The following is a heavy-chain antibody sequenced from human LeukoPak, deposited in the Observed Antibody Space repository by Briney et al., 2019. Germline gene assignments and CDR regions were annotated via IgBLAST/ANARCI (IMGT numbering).Heavy chain of an antibody. D-gene: IGHD6-19*01. V-gene: IGHV4-59*01. Sequence: SETLSLTCTVSGGSISSYYWSWIRQPPGKGLEWIGYIYYSGSTNYNPSLKSRVTISVDTSKNQFSLKLSSVTAADTAVYYCARVGYSSGWTHRIYYYYIDVWGKGTTVTISS. CDR3: ARVGYSSGWTHRIYYYYIDV. CDR1: GGSISSYY. J-gene: IGHJ6*03. CDR2: IYYSGST.